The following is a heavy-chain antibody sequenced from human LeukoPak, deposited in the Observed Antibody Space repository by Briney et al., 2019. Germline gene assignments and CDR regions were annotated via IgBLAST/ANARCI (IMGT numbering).Heavy chain of an antibody. D-gene: IGHD6-13*01. Sequence: GGSLRLSCAASGLIFTNAWMTWVRQAPGRGLEWVSSIGGNGDGTYYADSVRGRFSISRDNSGNTLFLQMNSLSAEDTALYYCAKESGNSGTWPQNYFDYWGQGSLVTVSS. J-gene: IGHJ4*02. CDR1: GLIFTNAW. CDR3: AKESGNSGTWPQNYFDY. CDR2: IGGNGDGT. V-gene: IGHV3-23*01.